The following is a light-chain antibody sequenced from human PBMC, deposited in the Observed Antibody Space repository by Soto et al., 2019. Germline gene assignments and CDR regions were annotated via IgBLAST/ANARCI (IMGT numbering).Light chain of an antibody. CDR1: QSVSSTN. CDR3: QQYCSSPLS. CDR2: GAS. J-gene: IGKJ2*03. V-gene: IGKV3-20*01. Sequence: EIVLTQSPGTLSLSPGESATLSCRASQSVSSTNLAWYQQKPGQSPRLVMFGASSRATGIPDRFSGSGSGTDFTLTISSLEPEDFAVYYCQQYCSSPLSFGQGTKLEIK.